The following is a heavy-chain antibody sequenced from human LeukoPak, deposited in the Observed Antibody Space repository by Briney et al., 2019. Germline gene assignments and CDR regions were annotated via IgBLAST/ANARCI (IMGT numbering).Heavy chain of an antibody. CDR3: ARHTWQWLPFDD. J-gene: IGHJ4*02. Sequence: PSETLSLTCTVSGYSIRSGFYWGWIRQPPGKGLEWIGNIYHSGITYYTPSLKSRVTISVDTSKNQFYLKLSSVTAADTAIYYCARHTWQWLPFDDWGQGTQVTISS. CDR1: GYSIRSGFY. CDR2: IYHSGIT. D-gene: IGHD5-12*01. V-gene: IGHV4-38-2*02.